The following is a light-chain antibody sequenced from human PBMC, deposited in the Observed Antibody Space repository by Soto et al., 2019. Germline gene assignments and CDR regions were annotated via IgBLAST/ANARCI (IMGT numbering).Light chain of an antibody. CDR2: EVS. J-gene: IGLJ2*01. CDR1: SSDVGRYNL. CDR3: CSYEGSTTHVV. V-gene: IGLV2-23*02. Sequence: QSALTQPASVSGSPGQSITISCTGPSSDVGRYNLVSWYQQYPGKAPKFIIYEVSKRPSGVSNRFSGSKSGNTASLTISGLQDEDDAAYYCCSYEGSTTHVVFGGGTKVTVL.